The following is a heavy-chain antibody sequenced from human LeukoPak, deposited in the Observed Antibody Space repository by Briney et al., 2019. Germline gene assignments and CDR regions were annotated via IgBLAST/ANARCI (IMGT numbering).Heavy chain of an antibody. Sequence: GGSLRLSCAASGFTFSSYGMHWVRQAPGKGLEWVAVISYDGSNKYYADSVKGRFTISRDNSKNTLYLQMNGLRAEDTAVYYCAKDLPTVTPFDYWGQGTLVTVSS. CDR2: ISYDGSNK. CDR1: GFTFSSYG. D-gene: IGHD4-17*01. CDR3: AKDLPTVTPFDY. V-gene: IGHV3-30*18. J-gene: IGHJ4*02.